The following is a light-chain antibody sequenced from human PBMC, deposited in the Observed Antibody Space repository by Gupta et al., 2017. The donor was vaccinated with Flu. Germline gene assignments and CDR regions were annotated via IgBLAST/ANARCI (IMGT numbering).Light chain of an antibody. CDR3: QQRSNWIT. J-gene: IGKJ5*01. V-gene: IGKV3-11*01. CDR2: DAS. CDR1: QSVNNY. Sequence: EIVLTQSPATLSLSPGERATLSCRASQSVNNYLAWYQQKPGQAPKLLIFDASNRATGIPARFSGSGSGTDFTLTISSLEFEDSAVYYCQQRSNWITFGQGTRLEIK.